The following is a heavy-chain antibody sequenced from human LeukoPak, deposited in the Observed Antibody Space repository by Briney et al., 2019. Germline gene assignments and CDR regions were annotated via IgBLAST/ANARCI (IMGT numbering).Heavy chain of an antibody. CDR1: GGTFSSYA. CDR3: ASGNYGGNSFDY. V-gene: IGHV1-69*01. D-gene: IGHD4-23*01. Sequence: SVKVSCKASGGTFSSYAIIWVRQAPGQGLEWMGGIIPIFGTANYAQKFQGRVTITADESTSTAYMELSSLRSEDTAVYYCASGNYGGNSFDYWGQGTLVTVSS. J-gene: IGHJ4*02. CDR2: IIPIFGTA.